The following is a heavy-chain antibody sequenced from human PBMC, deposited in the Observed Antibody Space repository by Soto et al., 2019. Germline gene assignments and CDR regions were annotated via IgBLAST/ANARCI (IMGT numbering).Heavy chain of an antibody. CDR1: GGTISSGGYY. V-gene: IGHV4-31*03. CDR3: ARDPPYPL. Sequence: SETLSLTCTVSGGTISSGGYYWSWIRQHPGKGLEWIGYIYYTGSTYYNPSLKSRVSISVDTSKNQFSLKLSSVTAADTAVYYCARDPPYPLWGQGTLVTVSS. J-gene: IGHJ4*02. CDR2: IYYTGST.